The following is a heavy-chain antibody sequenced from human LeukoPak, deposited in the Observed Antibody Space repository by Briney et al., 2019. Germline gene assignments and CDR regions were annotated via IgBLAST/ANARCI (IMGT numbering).Heavy chain of an antibody. CDR1: GGSISSSSYY. CDR2: INYSGST. D-gene: IGHD3-9*01. V-gene: IGHV4-39*01. J-gene: IGHJ5*02. Sequence: SETLSLTCTVSGGSISSSSYYWGWIRQPPGKGLEWIGSINYSGSTYYNPSLKSRVTISVDTSKNQFSLKLSSVTAADTAVYYCARHPRGYYDILTGYYSPYWFDPWGQGTLVTVSS. CDR3: ARHPRGYYDILTGYYSPYWFDP.